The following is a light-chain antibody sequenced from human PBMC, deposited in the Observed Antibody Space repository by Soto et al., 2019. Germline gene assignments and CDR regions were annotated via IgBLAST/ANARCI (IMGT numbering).Light chain of an antibody. J-gene: IGKJ1*01. V-gene: IGKV1-39*01. CDR2: AAS. CDR3: QQGYNTFWK. Sequence: DIQMTQSPSSLSASVGDIVTVTCLASQSIGTSLNWYQQKAGKAPRVLISAASRLQSGVPSRFSGSGSRTHFTLTISSLQPEDSATYYCQQGYNTFWKFGTGTKVDI. CDR1: QSIGTS.